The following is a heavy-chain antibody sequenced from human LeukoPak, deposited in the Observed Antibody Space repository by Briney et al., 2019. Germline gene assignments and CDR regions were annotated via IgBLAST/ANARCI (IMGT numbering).Heavy chain of an antibody. J-gene: IGHJ4*02. Sequence: PGGSRRLSCAASGFTFSSYGMHWVRQAPGKGLEWVAVISYDGSNKYYADSVKGRFTISRDNSKNTLYLQMNSLRAEDTAVYYCSKSGSYGVPLDYWGQGTLVTVSS. D-gene: IGHD1-26*01. V-gene: IGHV3-30*18. CDR3: SKSGSYGVPLDY. CDR1: GFTFSSYG. CDR2: ISYDGSNK.